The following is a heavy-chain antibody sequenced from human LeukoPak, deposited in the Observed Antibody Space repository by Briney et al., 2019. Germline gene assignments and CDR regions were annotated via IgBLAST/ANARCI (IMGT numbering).Heavy chain of an antibody. V-gene: IGHV1-46*03. CDR1: GYTFTSYY. Sequence: ASVKVSCKASGYTFTSYYMHWVRQAPGQGLEWMGIITPSGGSTTYAQKFQGRVTMTRDTSTSTVYMALSSLTPEDTAVYYCARAGYWAASGYATIWGQGTLVTVSS. D-gene: IGHD6-13*01. J-gene: IGHJ4*02. CDR2: ITPSGGST. CDR3: ARAGYWAASGYATI.